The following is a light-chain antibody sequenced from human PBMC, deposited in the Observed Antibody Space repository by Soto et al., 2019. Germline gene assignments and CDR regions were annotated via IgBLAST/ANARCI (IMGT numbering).Light chain of an antibody. CDR2: EVS. CDR3: SSYAGSNNFV. V-gene: IGLV2-8*01. Sequence: QSALTQPASVSGSPGQSITISCTGTSSDIGGYNYVSWYQQYPGKAPNLIIYEVSRRPSGVPERFSGSKSGNTASLTVSGLQADDEAHYYCSSYAGSNNFVFGTGTKLTVL. J-gene: IGLJ1*01. CDR1: SSDIGGYNY.